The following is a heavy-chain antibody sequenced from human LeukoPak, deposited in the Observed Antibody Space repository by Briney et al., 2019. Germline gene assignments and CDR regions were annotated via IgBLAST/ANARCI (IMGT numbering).Heavy chain of an antibody. CDR3: ARAPIKGGYLFDY. D-gene: IGHD3-22*01. J-gene: IGHJ4*02. CDR1: GFNFDEYA. V-gene: IGHV3-66*01. Sequence: GGSLRLSCVASGFNFDEYAMNWVRQAPGKGPEWVSVIYSGGSTYYADSVKGRFTISRDNSKNTLYLQMNSLRAEDTAVYYCARAPIKGGYLFDYWGQGTLVTVSS. CDR2: IYSGGST.